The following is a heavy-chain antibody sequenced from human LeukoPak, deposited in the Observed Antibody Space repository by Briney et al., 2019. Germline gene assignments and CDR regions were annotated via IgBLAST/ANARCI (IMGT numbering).Heavy chain of an antibody. CDR3: ARVVGAGYFDL. CDR1: GFTVRSYT. Sequence: GGSLRPSCAASGFTVRSYTMSWVRQAPGKGLEWVSGISGSGGSTYYVDSVKGRFTISRDNAKNSLYLQMNSLRAEDTAVYYCARVVGAGYFDLWGRGTLVTVSS. D-gene: IGHD1-26*01. J-gene: IGHJ2*01. V-gene: IGHV3-23*01. CDR2: ISGSGGST.